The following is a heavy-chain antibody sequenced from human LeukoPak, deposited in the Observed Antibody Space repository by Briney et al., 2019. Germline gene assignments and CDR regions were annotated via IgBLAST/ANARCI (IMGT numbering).Heavy chain of an antibody. CDR1: GYSISSGYY. D-gene: IGHD3-3*01. CDR2: IYHSGST. V-gene: IGHV4-38-2*01. Sequence: PSETLSLTCAVSGYSISSGYYWGWIRQPPGKGLEWIGSIYHSGSTYYNPSLKSRVTISVDTSKNQFSLKLSSVTAADTAVYYCARHSGDLRFLEWLLDYWGQRTLVTVSS. CDR3: ARHSGDLRFLEWLLDY. J-gene: IGHJ4*02.